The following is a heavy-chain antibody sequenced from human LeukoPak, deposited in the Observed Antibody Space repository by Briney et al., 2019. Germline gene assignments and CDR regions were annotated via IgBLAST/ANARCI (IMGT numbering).Heavy chain of an antibody. CDR3: ARDRFFDWNDSDAFDI. CDR1: GGSISIYY. J-gene: IGHJ3*02. CDR2: IYYSGST. V-gene: IGHV4-59*01. D-gene: IGHD1-1*01. Sequence: SETLSLTCTVSGGSISIYYRSWIRQPPGKGLEWIGYIYYSGSTNYNPSLKRRVTISVDTSKNQFSLKLSSVTAADPAVSYCARDRFFDWNDSDAFDIWGQGTMVTVSS.